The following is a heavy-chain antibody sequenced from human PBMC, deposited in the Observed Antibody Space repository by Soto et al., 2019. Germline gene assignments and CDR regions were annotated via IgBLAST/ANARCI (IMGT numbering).Heavy chain of an antibody. D-gene: IGHD2-2*01. V-gene: IGHV3-66*01. CDR2: IYSGGST. J-gene: IGHJ4*02. Sequence: EVQLVESGGGLVQPGGSLRLSCAASGFTVSSNYMSWVRQAPGKGLEWVSVIYSGGSTYYADAVKGRFTISIDNSKNTLNLQMNSLGAEDTAVYYWARVPVYRWGQGTLVTGSS. CDR1: GFTVSSNY. CDR3: ARVPVYR.